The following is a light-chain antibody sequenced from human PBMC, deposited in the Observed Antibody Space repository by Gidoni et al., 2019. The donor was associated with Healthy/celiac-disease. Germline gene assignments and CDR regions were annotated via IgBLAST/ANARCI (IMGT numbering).Light chain of an antibody. CDR3: QQCYSTPVA. Sequence: DIVMTQSPDSLVVSLGERATINCKSSQSVLYSSNNKNYLAWYQQKPGQPPKLLIYWASTRETGVPDRFSGSGSGTDFTLTISSLQAEDVAVYYCQQCYSTPVAFGQGTKVEIK. CDR2: WAS. CDR1: QSVLYSSNNKNY. J-gene: IGKJ1*01. V-gene: IGKV4-1*01.